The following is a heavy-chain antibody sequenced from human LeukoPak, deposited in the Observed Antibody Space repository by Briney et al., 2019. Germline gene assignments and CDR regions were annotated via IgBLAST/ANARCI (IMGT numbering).Heavy chain of an antibody. V-gene: IGHV3-7*01. CDR3: TRLSVWNGGVLDM. D-gene: IGHD1-1*01. Sequence: GGSLRLSCAASGFTFSSHWMSWVRQAPGKGLEWVANIKHEGRETYYVDSVKGRFTISRDNAKNSVYLQMNSLRAEDTAVYFCTRLSVWNGGVLDMWGQGTMVSVS. CDR2: IKHEGRET. CDR1: GFTFSSHW. J-gene: IGHJ3*02.